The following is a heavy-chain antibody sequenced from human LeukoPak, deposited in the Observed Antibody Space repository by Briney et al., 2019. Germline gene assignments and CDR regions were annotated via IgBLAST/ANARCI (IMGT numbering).Heavy chain of an antibody. CDR1: GYSFTSYW. Sequence: GESLKISCKGSGYSFTSYWIGWVRAMPGKGLEWMGIIYPGDSDTRYSPSFQGQVIISADKSISTAYLQWSSLRASDTAMYYCARHAPMVRGVIRYFDYWGQGTLVTVSS. CDR2: IYPGDSDT. D-gene: IGHD3-10*01. V-gene: IGHV5-51*01. J-gene: IGHJ4*02. CDR3: ARHAPMVRGVIRYFDY.